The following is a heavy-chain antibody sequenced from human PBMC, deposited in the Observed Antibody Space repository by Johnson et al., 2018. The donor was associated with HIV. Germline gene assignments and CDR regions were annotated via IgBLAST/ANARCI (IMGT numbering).Heavy chain of an antibody. D-gene: IGHD4-17*01. V-gene: IGHV3-7*01. CDR2: LNEGGSQK. CDR1: GFTFSGYW. Sequence: VQLVESGGGLVKPGGSLRLSCAASGFTFSGYWMSWVRQAPGKGLEWVATLNEGGSQKYYVDAVKGRFSISRDNAKNSLYLQMNSLRAEDTAVYYCARSFRDYEEDTFDIWGQGTMVTVSS. J-gene: IGHJ3*02. CDR3: ARSFRDYEEDTFDI.